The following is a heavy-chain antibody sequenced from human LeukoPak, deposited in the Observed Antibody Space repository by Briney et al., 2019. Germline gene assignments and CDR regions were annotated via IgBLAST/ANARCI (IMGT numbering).Heavy chain of an antibody. J-gene: IGHJ5*02. CDR1: GFTFSTYA. CDR2: ISGSGGST. V-gene: IGHV3-23*01. Sequence: PGGSLRLSGAASGFTFSTYAMAWVRQAPEKGLEWVSAISGSGGSTYYADSVKGRFTISRDNSKNTLYLQMNSLRAEDTAVYYCAKHTVTTYSWFDPWGQGTLVTVSS. CDR3: AKHTVTTYSWFDP. D-gene: IGHD4-17*01.